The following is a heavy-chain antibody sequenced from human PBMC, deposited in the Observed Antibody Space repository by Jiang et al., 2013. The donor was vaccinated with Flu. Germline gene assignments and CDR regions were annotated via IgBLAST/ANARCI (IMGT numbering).Heavy chain of an antibody. CDR3: AMNSVGYTQNSGFDY. V-gene: IGHV1-69*06. Sequence: SWVRQAPGQGLEWMEGSSLSLVQQTTHRSSRAESRLPRTNPPSTAYMELSSLRSEDTAVYYCAMNSVGYTQNSGFDYWGQGTLVTVSS. J-gene: IGHJ4*02. D-gene: IGHD5-24*01. CDR2: SSLSLVQ.